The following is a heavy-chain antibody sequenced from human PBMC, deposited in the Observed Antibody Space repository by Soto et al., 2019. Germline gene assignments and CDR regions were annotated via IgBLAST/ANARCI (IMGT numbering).Heavy chain of an antibody. J-gene: IGHJ6*02. CDR2: IFDGGSA. D-gene: IGHD2-8*01. Sequence: SETLSLTCTVSGGTITYYYWSWIRQAPGKGLEWLGYIFDGGSANYNPSLKSRVSFSLDKSQNQLSLKLTSVTGEDTAIYYCLSVQGTNKVHGDYYYYAADDWGQGTAVTVSS. V-gene: IGHV4-59*12. CDR3: LSVQGTNKVHGDYYYYAADD. CDR1: GGTITYYY.